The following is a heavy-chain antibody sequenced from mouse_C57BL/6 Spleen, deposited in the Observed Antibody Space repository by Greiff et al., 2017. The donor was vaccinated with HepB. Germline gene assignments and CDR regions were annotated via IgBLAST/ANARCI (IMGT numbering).Heavy chain of an antibody. J-gene: IGHJ2*01. CDR3: ARKTGTWNYFDY. D-gene: IGHD4-1*01. V-gene: IGHV1-82*01. CDR1: GYAFSSSW. CDR2: IYPGDGDT. Sequence: QVQLKESGPELVKPGASVKISCKASGYAFSSSWMNWVKQRPGKGLEWIGRIYPGDGDTNYNGKFKGKAKLTADKSSSTAYMQLSSLTSEDSAVYFCARKTGTWNYFDYWGQGTTLTVSS.